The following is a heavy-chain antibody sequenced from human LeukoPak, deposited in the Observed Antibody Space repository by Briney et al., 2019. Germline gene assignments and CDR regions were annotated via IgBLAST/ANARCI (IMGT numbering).Heavy chain of an antibody. V-gene: IGHV3-48*02. J-gene: IGHJ5*02. Sequence: GGSLRLSCAASGFTFSSYAMSWVRQAPGKGLEWVSYISGSSTTIYYADSVKGRFTISRDNAKNSLYLQMNSLRDEDTAVYHCARDLVGATASWGQGTLVTVSS. D-gene: IGHD1-26*01. CDR2: ISGSSTTI. CDR3: ARDLVGATAS. CDR1: GFTFSSYA.